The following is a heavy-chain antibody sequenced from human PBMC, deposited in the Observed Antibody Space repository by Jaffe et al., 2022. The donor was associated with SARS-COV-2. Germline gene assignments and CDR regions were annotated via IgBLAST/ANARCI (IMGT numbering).Heavy chain of an antibody. V-gene: IGHV4-59*01. J-gene: IGHJ4*02. CDR1: GGSISSYY. CDR2: IYYSGST. D-gene: IGHD6-19*01. Sequence: QVQLQESGPGLVKPSETLSLTCTVSGGSISSYYWSWIRQPPGKGLEWIGYIYYSGSTNYNPSLKSRVTISVDTSKNQFSLKLSSVTAADTAVYYCAREIAGLALDYWGQGTLVTVSS. CDR3: AREIAGLALDY.